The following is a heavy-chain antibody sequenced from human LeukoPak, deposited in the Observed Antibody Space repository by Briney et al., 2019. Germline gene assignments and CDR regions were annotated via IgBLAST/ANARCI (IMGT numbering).Heavy chain of an antibody. D-gene: IGHD3-10*01. V-gene: IGHV1-2*02. CDR2: INPNSGGT. CDR1: GYTFTGYY. J-gene: IGHJ4*02. Sequence: ASVTVSCKGSGYTFTGYYLHWVQQAPAQGLEWVGWINPNSGGTNYAQKFQGRGTMTRDTSISTAYMELSRLRSDDTAVYYCARDRSTMVRGVIDYWGQGTLVTVSS. CDR3: ARDRSTMVRGVIDY.